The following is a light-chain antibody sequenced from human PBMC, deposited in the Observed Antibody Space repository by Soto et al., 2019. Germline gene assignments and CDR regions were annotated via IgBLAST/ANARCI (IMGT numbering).Light chain of an antibody. J-gene: IGKJ5*01. Sequence: NVLTQSPGTLSLSPGERATLSCRASQSVSSNYLAWYQQKPGQAPRLLVYGASNRATDIPDRFSGRGSGTDFTLTISRLEPEDFAVYYCQQYGSSPPSSTFGQGTRLEIK. V-gene: IGKV3-20*01. CDR1: QSVSSNY. CDR3: QQYGSSPPSST. CDR2: GAS.